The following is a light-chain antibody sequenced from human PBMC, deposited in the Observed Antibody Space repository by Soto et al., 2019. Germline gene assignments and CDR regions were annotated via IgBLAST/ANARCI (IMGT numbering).Light chain of an antibody. CDR2: SAS. CDR3: QQFGDSQFT. Sequence: EIVLTQSPGTLSLSPGERGTLSCRASQSVSSSYLAWFQQRPGQAPRLLIYSASSRATGIPDRFSGSGSGRDFTLTIGRLDREASAVYYCQQFGDSQFTFGPGTKVEIK. CDR1: QSVSSSY. J-gene: IGKJ3*01. V-gene: IGKV3-20*01.